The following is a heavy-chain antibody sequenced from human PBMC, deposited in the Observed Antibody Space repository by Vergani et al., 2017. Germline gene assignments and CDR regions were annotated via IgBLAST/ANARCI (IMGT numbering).Heavy chain of an antibody. D-gene: IGHD6-6*01. CDR3: ARDRLLSIAARRGKYYFDY. V-gene: IGHV1-2*02. CDR1: GYTFTGYY. Sequence: QVQLVQSGAEVKKPGASVKVSCKASGYTFTGYYMHWVRQAPGQGLEWMGWINPNSGGTNYAQKFQGRVTMTRDTSISTAYMELSRLRSDDTAVYYCARDRLLSIAARRGKYYFDYWGQGTLVTVSS. J-gene: IGHJ4*02. CDR2: INPNSGGT.